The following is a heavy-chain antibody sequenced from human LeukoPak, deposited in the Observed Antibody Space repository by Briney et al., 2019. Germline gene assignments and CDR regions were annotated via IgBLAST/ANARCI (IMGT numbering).Heavy chain of an antibody. D-gene: IGHD5-12*01. Sequence: ASVKVSCKVSGYTLTELSMHWVRQAPGQGLEWMGWINPNSGGTNYAQKFQGRVTMTRDTSISTAYMELSRLRSDDTAVYYCARDSLGYSGYDYWFDPWGQGTLVTVSS. V-gene: IGHV1-2*02. CDR1: GYTLTELS. CDR2: INPNSGGT. J-gene: IGHJ5*02. CDR3: ARDSLGYSGYDYWFDP.